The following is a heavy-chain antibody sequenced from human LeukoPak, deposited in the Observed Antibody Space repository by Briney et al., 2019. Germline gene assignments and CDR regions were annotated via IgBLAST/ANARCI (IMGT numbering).Heavy chain of an antibody. Sequence: ASVKVSCKASGGTFSSYTINWVRQAPGQGLEWMGGIIPIIGTANYAQKFQGRVTITADKSTGTAYMELSSLRSEDTAVYYCARTVVVAAEHAFDIWGQGTMVTVSS. CDR2: IIPIIGTA. CDR3: ARTVVVAAEHAFDI. V-gene: IGHV1-69*06. CDR1: GGTFSSYT. D-gene: IGHD2-21*02. J-gene: IGHJ3*02.